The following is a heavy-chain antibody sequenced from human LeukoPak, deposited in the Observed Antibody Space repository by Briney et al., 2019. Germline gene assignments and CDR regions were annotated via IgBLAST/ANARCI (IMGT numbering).Heavy chain of an antibody. D-gene: IGHD3-3*01. CDR1: GGSVSSGSYY. V-gene: IGHV4-61*01. CDR3: ARAVGDFWSGSNIPFDY. CDR2: IYYSGST. J-gene: IGHJ4*02. Sequence: SETLSLTCTVSGGSVSSGSYYWSWIRQPPGKGPEWIGNIYYSGSTNYNPSLKSRVTISVDTSKNQFSLKLSSVTAADTAVYYCARAVGDFWSGSNIPFDYWGQGTLVTVSS.